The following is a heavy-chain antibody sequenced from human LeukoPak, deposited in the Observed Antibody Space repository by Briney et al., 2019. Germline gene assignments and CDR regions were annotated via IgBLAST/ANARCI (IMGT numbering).Heavy chain of an antibody. D-gene: IGHD5-18*01. Sequence: GGSLRLSCAASGFTFSSYWMSWVRQAPGKGLEWVANIKEDGSEKYYVDSVKGRFTISRDNAKTSLYLQMNSLRAEDTAVYYCARHLSGVTGYTYGRGIDYWGQGTLVTVSS. CDR3: ARHLSGVTGYTYGRGIDY. CDR2: IKEDGSEK. J-gene: IGHJ4*02. V-gene: IGHV3-7*01. CDR1: GFTFSSYW.